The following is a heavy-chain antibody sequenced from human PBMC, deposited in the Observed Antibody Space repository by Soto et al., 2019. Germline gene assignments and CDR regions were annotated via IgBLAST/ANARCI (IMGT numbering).Heavy chain of an antibody. CDR1: GFTFTNSA. Sequence: ASVKVSCKASGFTFTNSALQWVRQARGQRLEWIGWIVVGSGNTIYAQKFHERVTITRDMSTSTAYMELSSLRSEDTAVYYCAAQGAIRGYYYGMDVWGQGTTVTVSS. J-gene: IGHJ6*02. V-gene: IGHV1-58*01. CDR3: AAQGAIRGYYYGMDV. D-gene: IGHD2-2*02. CDR2: IVVGSGNT.